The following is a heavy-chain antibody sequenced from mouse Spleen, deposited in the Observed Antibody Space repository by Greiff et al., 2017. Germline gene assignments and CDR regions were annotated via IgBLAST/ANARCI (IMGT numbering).Heavy chain of an antibody. D-gene: IGHD1-1*01. Sequence: EVKLMESGGGLVKPGGSLKLSCAASGFTFSDYGMHWVRQAPEKGLEWVAYISSGSSTIYYADTVKGRFTISRDNAKNTLFLQMTSLRSEDTAMYYCARPDYYGSYYFDYWGQGTTLTVSS. CDR3: ARPDYYGSYYFDY. J-gene: IGHJ2*01. CDR1: GFTFSDYG. V-gene: IGHV5-17*01. CDR2: ISSGSSTI.